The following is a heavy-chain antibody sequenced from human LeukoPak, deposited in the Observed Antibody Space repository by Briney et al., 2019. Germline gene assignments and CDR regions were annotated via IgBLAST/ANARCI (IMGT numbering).Heavy chain of an antibody. Sequence: PGGSLRLSCAASGFTFSSYGMHWVRQAPGKGLEWVAVIWYDGSNKYYADSVKGRFTISRDNSKNTVYLQMNSLRAEDTAVYYCARDPGDMVRGVSTLDYWGQGTLVTVSS. CDR2: IWYDGSNK. CDR3: ARDPGDMVRGVSTLDY. J-gene: IGHJ4*02. D-gene: IGHD3-10*01. V-gene: IGHV3-33*01. CDR1: GFTFSSYG.